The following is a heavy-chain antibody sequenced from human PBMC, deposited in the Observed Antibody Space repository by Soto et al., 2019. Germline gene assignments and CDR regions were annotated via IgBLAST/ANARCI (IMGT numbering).Heavy chain of an antibody. Sequence: LGGSLRLFCGASGFTFSSYWMSWVRQAPGQGLEWVANIKQDGSEKYYVDSVKGRFTISRDNANNSLYLQMNRLRAEDRAVYYCARVRYDSSGYYSCFDYWGQGTLVTV. V-gene: IGHV3-7*01. CDR3: ARVRYDSSGYYSCFDY. D-gene: IGHD3-22*01. CDR2: IKQDGSEK. J-gene: IGHJ4*02. CDR1: GFTFSSYW.